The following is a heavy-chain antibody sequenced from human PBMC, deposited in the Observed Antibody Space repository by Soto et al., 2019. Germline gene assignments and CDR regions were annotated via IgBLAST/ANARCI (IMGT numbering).Heavy chain of an antibody. J-gene: IGHJ2*01. V-gene: IGHV4-39*02. CDR3: ARDPSRGSDWARYLDL. Sequence: SETLSLTCTVSGGSISSSSYYWGWIRQPPGKGLEWIGSIYYSGSTYYNPSLKSRVTISVDTSKNQFSLKLSSVTADDTAVYYCARDPSRGSDWARYLDLWGRGTLVTVSS. D-gene: IGHD1-26*01. CDR2: IYYSGST. CDR1: GGSISSSSYY.